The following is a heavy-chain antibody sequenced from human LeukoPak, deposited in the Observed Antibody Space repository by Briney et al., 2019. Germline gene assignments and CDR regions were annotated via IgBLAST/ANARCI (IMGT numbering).Heavy chain of an antibody. Sequence: VQPGRSLRLSCAASGFTFSSYGMHWVRQAPGKGLEWVAVISYDGSNKYYADSVKGRFTISRDNSKNTLYLQMNSLRAEDTAVYHCAKESSGGSPFDYWGQGTLVTVSS. D-gene: IGHD2-15*01. CDR1: GFTFSSYG. V-gene: IGHV3-30*18. J-gene: IGHJ4*02. CDR3: AKESSGGSPFDY. CDR2: ISYDGSNK.